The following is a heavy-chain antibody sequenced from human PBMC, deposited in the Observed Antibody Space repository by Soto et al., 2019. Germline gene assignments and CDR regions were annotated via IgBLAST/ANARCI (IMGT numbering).Heavy chain of an antibody. CDR2: IIPVFGTP. CDR3: ARGGALSTRWCWGDGLES. CDR1: GYSFSSHA. D-gene: IGHD2-8*02. V-gene: IGHV1-69*06. Sequence: SVKVSCKASGYSFSSHAITWVRQAPGQGLEWMGGIIPVFGTPSYAQKFQGRVTISADKSTNTSYLELRSPRSEDTAVYYCARGGALSTRWCWGDGLESWGQGNKVTVSS. J-gene: IGHJ5*01.